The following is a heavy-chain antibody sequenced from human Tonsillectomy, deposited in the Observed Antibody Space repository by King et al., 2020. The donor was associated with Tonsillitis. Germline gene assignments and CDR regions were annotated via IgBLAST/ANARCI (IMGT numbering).Heavy chain of an antibody. Sequence: VQLVESGGGVVQPGRPLTLSCTGSGFSVSNYVMHWVRQAPGGGLVWVAGSSFDGSVYYIESVKGRFTISRDSSKNTLFLLMSSLRVEDTALFYCVREGWTSGRAPAFDLWGQGTVVSVSS. V-gene: IGHV3-30*10. J-gene: IGHJ3*01. CDR2: SSFDGSV. CDR1: GFSVSNYV. CDR3: VREGWTSGRAPAFDL. D-gene: IGHD2-8*02.